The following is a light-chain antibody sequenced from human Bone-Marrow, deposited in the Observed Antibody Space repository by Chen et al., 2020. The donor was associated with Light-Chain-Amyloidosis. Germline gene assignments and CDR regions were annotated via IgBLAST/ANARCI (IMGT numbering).Light chain of an antibody. Sequence: SYVLTQPSSVSVAPGQTATLACGGNNIGATSVHWYQQTPGQAPLLVVHEDNYRPSGSPERLSGADAGTVATLTSGRVEAGDETDYYCQVWDRSRDRPVFGGGTKLTVL. J-gene: IGLJ3*02. CDR3: QVWDRSRDRPV. V-gene: IGLV3-21*02. CDR1: NIGATS. CDR2: EDN.